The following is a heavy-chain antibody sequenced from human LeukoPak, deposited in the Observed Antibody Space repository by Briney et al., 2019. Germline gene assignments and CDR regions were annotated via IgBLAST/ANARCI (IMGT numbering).Heavy chain of an antibody. CDR3: ARASITGITRWFDP. CDR1: GGAFSSYG. Sequence: SVKVSCKASGGAFSSYGISWVRQAPGQGLEWMGGIIPIFGTANYAQKFQGRVTITADESTSTAHMELGSLRSEDTAVYYCARASITGITRWFDPWGQGTLVTVSS. D-gene: IGHD1-7*01. CDR2: IIPIFGTA. J-gene: IGHJ5*02. V-gene: IGHV1-69*13.